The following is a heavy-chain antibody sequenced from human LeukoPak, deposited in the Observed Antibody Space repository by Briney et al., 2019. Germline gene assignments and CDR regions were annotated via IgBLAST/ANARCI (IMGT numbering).Heavy chain of an antibody. Sequence: NPGGSLRLSCAASGFTFSSYSMNWVRQAPGKGLEWVSSISSSSSYIYYADSVKGRFTISRDNSKNTLYLQMNSLRAEDTAVYYCARDESSWYFYDYWGQGTLVTVSS. J-gene: IGHJ4*02. CDR3: ARDESSWYFYDY. CDR1: GFTFSSYS. V-gene: IGHV3-21*01. D-gene: IGHD6-13*01. CDR2: ISSSSSYI.